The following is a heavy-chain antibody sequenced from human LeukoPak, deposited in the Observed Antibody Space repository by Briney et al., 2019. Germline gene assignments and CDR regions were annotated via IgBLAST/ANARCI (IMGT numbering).Heavy chain of an antibody. V-gene: IGHV3-21*01. CDR3: ATEGRSTTPGY. Sequence: GGSLRFSCGASGFTFSSYTMIWVRQAPGKGLEWVSSISSGSNSIYYADPVKGRFTISRDNAKKSLYLQMNSLRAEDTSVYYCATEGRSTTPGYWGQGTLVTVSS. CDR2: ISSGSNSI. CDR1: GFTFSSYT. D-gene: IGHD2-2*01. J-gene: IGHJ4*02.